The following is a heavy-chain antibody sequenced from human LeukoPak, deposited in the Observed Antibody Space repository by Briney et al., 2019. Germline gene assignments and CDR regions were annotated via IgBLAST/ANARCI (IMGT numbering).Heavy chain of an antibody. CDR3: AKRPTDYDFWSGEYYFDY. J-gene: IGHJ4*02. CDR2: ISGSGGST. Sequence: GGSLRLSXAASGFTFSSYAMSWVRQAPGKGLEWVSAISGSGGSTYYADSVKGRFTISRDNSKNTLYLQMTSLRAEDTAVYYCAKRPTDYDFWSGEYYFDYWGQGTLVTVSS. V-gene: IGHV3-23*01. D-gene: IGHD3-3*01. CDR1: GFTFSSYA.